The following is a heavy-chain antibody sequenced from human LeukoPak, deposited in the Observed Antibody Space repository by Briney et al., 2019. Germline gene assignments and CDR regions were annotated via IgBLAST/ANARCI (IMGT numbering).Heavy chain of an antibody. CDR3: ARDNYSGSRYFDH. V-gene: IGHV3-30*03. J-gene: IGHJ4*02. Sequence: GGSLRLSCAASGFTFSSYDIHWVRQAPGKGLEWVAVISYDGSNKYYADSVKGRFTISRDNSKNTLYLQMNSLRAEDTAIYYCARDNYSGSRYFDHWGQGTLVTVSS. CDR2: ISYDGSNK. D-gene: IGHD1-26*01. CDR1: GFTFSSYD.